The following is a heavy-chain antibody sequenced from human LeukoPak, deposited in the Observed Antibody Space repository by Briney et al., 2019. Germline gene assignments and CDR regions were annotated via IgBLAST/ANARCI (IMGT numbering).Heavy chain of an antibody. J-gene: IGHJ4*02. CDR1: GGSISSYY. CDR3: ARGLWQWLVFNY. D-gene: IGHD6-19*01. Sequence: SETLSLTCTVSGGSISSYYWSWIRQPPGKGLEWIGYIYYSGSTNYNPSLKSRDTISVDTSKNQFSLKLSSVTAADTAVYYCARGLWQWLVFNYWGQGTLVTVSS. CDR2: IYYSGST. V-gene: IGHV4-59*01.